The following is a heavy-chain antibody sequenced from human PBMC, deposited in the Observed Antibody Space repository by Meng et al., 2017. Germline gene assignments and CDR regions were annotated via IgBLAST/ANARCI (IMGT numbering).Heavy chain of an antibody. J-gene: IGHJ2*01. CDR3: ARGGSRYYGDYNWYFDL. CDR1: CYTFTSYG. V-gene: IGHV1-18*01. CDR2: ISAYNGNT. Sequence: VHLVQSGAEVKKPGASVKVSCKASCYTFTSYGISWVRQAPGQGLEWMGWISAYNGNTNYAQKLQGRVTMTTNTSTSTAYMELRSLRSDDTAVYYCARGGSRYYGDYNWYFDLWGRGTLVTVSS. D-gene: IGHD4-17*01.